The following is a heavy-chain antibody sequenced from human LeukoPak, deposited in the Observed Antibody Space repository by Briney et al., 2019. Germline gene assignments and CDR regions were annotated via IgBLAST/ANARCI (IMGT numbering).Heavy chain of an antibody. J-gene: IGHJ4*02. CDR3: ARAQYGDYTN. Sequence: PGGSLRLSCAASGFTFSNYAMSWVRQAPGKGLEWVANIKQDGSEKYYVDSVKGRFTISRDNAKNSLYLQMNSLRAEGTAVYYCARAQYGDYTNWGQGTLVTVSS. V-gene: IGHV3-7*03. CDR1: GFTFSNYA. D-gene: IGHD4-17*01. CDR2: IKQDGSEK.